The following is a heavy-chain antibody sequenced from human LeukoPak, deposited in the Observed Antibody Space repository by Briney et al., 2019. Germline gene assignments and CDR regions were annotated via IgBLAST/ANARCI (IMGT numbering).Heavy chain of an antibody. Sequence: SETLSLTCTVSGGSISSSSYYWGWIRQPPGKGLEWIGSIYYSGSTYYNPSLKSRVTISVDTSKNQFSLKLSSVTAADTAVYYCARDHGDFWSGYYYFDYWGQGTLVTVSS. CDR2: IYYSGST. J-gene: IGHJ4*02. CDR1: GGSISSSSYY. V-gene: IGHV4-39*07. D-gene: IGHD3-3*01. CDR3: ARDHGDFWSGYYYFDY.